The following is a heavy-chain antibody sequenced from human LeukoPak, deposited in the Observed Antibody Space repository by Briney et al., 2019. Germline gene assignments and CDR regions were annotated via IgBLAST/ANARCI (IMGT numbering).Heavy chain of an antibody. D-gene: IGHD6-13*01. CDR2: IYYSGST. Sequence: SETLSLTCTVSGGSISSYYWGWIRQPPGKGLEWIGSIYYSGSTYYNPSLKSRVTISVDTSKNQFSLKLSSVTAADTAVYYCASTEDLAAAGTFDYWGQGTLVTVSS. J-gene: IGHJ4*02. CDR3: ASTEDLAAAGTFDY. CDR1: GGSISSYY. V-gene: IGHV4-39*07.